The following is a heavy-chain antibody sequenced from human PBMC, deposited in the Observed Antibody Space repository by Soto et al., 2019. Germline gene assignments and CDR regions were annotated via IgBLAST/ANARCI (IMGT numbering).Heavy chain of an antibody. D-gene: IGHD5-18*01. CDR1: GFTSSSYG. J-gene: IGHJ4*02. CDR3: AKMQGTAMVISDY. CDR2: ISYDGSNK. Sequence: QVQLVESGGGVVQPGRSLRLSCAASGFTSSSYGMHWVRQAPGKGLEWVAVISYDGSNKYYADSVKGRFTISRDNSKNTLYLQMNSLRAEDTAVSYCAKMQGTAMVISDYWGQGTLVTVSS. V-gene: IGHV3-30*18.